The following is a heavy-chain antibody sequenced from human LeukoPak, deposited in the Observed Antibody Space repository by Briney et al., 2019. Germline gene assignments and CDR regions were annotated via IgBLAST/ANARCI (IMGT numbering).Heavy chain of an antibody. CDR3: ARGSREFHH. CDR1: GFTFSIYW. V-gene: IGHV3-74*01. Sequence: PGGSLRLSCAASGFTFSIYWMHWVRQASGKGLVWVSLINPDGSSTTYADSVKGRFTISRDNAKDTLYLHMNSLRAEDTAVYYCARGSREFHHWGQGTLVTVSS. CDR2: INPDGSST. J-gene: IGHJ1*01. D-gene: IGHD1-26*01.